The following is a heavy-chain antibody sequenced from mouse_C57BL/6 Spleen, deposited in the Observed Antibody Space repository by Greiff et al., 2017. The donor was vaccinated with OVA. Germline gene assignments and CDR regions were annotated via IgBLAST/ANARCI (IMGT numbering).Heavy chain of an antibody. Sequence: QVQLKESGPGLVKPGASVTLSCKASGYSFTSYDINWVKQRPGQGLEWMGWIYPRDGSTKYNEKFKGKATVTVDTSSSTAYMELHSLTSEDSAVYFCARLTGKGAMDYWGQGTSVTVSS. CDR2: IYPRDGST. CDR3: ARLTGKGAMDY. D-gene: IGHD4-1*01. CDR1: GYSFTSYD. V-gene: IGHV1-85*01. J-gene: IGHJ4*01.